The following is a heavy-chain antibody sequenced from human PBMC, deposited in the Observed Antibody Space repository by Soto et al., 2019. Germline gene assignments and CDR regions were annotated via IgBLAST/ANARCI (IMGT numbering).Heavy chain of an antibody. CDR1: GYTFTSYA. J-gene: IGHJ5*02. CDR2: INAGNGNT. V-gene: IGHV1-3*01. D-gene: IGHD6-19*01. CDR3: AREGYSSGWQRHWFDP. Sequence: ASVKVSCKASGYTFTSYAMHWVRQAPGQRLEWMGWINAGNGNTKYSQKFQGRVTITRDTSASTAYMELSSLRSEDTAVYYCAREGYSSGWQRHWFDPWGQGTLVTVSS.